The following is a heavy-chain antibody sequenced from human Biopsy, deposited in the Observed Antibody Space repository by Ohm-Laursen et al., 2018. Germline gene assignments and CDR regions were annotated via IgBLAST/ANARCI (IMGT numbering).Heavy chain of an antibody. D-gene: IGHD6-19*01. V-gene: IGHV4-61*01. CDR2: IYNRGST. Sequence: PGTLSLTCAVSGHSVRSGYYWSWIRQPPGKGLEWIGYIYNRGSTKYNSSLKSRVTISVDTSKNHFSLTVRSVTAADTAMYYCARGQDSSYLAYGMDVWGQGTTVTVSS. CDR1: GHSVRSGYY. CDR3: ARGQDSSYLAYGMDV. J-gene: IGHJ6*02.